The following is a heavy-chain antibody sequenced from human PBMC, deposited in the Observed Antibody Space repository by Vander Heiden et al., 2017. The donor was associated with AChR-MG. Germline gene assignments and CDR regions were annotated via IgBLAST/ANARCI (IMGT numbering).Heavy chain of an antibody. D-gene: IGHD2-2*01. Sequence: QVQLVESGGGVVQPGRSLRLSCAASGLTFSSYAMHWVRQAPGKGLEWVAVISYDGSNKYYADSVKGRFTISRDNSKNTLYLQMNSLRAEDTAVYYCASEGVTVPAANGYWGQGTLVTVSS. CDR1: GLTFSSYA. CDR3: ASEGVTVPAANGY. J-gene: IGHJ4*02. V-gene: IGHV3-30-3*01. CDR2: ISYDGSNK.